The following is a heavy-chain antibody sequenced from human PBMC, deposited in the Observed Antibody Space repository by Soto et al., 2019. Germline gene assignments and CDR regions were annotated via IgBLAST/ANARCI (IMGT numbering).Heavy chain of an antibody. D-gene: IGHD3-16*01. CDR1: GFTFSNAW. J-gene: IGHJ4*02. Sequence: PGGSLRLSCAASGFTFSNAWMNWVRQAPGKGLEWVGRIKSKTDGGTTDYAAPVKGRFTISRDDSKNTLYLQMNSLKTEDTAVYYCTTGFGHRDDPLDYWGQGTLVTVSS. CDR2: IKSKTDGGTT. V-gene: IGHV3-15*07. CDR3: TTGFGHRDDPLDY.